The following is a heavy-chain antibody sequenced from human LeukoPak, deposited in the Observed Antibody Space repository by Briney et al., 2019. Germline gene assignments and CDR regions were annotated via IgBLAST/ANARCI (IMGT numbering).Heavy chain of an antibody. J-gene: IGHJ3*02. V-gene: IGHV3-13*01. D-gene: IGHD2-15*01. CDR3: AREMSGGYWAFDI. CDR1: GFTFRNCD. Sequence: PGGSLRLSCAASGFTFRNCDMHWFRQRPGKGLEWVSVTATTGVTSYADSVKGRFTVSRTNVRNSLYLQMNGLRAEDTAVYYCAREMSGGYWAFDIWGQGTVVTVS. CDR2: TATTGVT.